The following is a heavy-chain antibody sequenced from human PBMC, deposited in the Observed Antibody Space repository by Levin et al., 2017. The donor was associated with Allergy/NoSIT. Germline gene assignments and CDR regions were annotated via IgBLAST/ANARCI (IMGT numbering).Heavy chain of an antibody. D-gene: IGHD2-15*01. CDR1: GFTLSNFG. V-gene: IGHV3-30*18. J-gene: IGHJ6*03. Sequence: PGASVKVSCAASGFTLSNFGMYWVRQAPGKGLERVAFMSYDGSNEYYSDSVKGRFTISRDNSKNTMYLQMNGLRVEDTAMYYCAKMEGQWYYMDVWGKGTTVTVSS. CDR3: AKMEGQWYYMDV. CDR2: MSYDGSNE.